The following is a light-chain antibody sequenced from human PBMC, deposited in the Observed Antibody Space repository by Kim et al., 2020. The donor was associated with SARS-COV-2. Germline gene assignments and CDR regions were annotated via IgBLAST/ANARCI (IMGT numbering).Light chain of an antibody. CDR3: QKCDSAPWT. Sequence: ASVGDRVTSTCRASQDISNYLAWFQLKPGKANKLLIYAASALQPGVPSRFSGSGSGTDFTLTVTSLQPEDVATYYCQKCDSAPWTFGQGTKVDIK. CDR1: QDISNY. V-gene: IGKV1-27*01. J-gene: IGKJ1*01. CDR2: AAS.